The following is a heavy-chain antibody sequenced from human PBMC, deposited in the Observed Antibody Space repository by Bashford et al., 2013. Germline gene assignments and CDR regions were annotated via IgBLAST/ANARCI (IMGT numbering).Heavy chain of an antibody. J-gene: IGHJ4*02. D-gene: IGHD6-13*01. Sequence: VRQAPGKGLEWVSYISSSSSTIYYADSVKGRFTISRDNAKNSLYLQMNSLRAEDTAVYYCARDSGTSSWYYFDYWGQGTLVTVSS. V-gene: IGHV3-48*01. CDR2: ISSSSSTI. CDR3: ARDSGTSSWYYFDY.